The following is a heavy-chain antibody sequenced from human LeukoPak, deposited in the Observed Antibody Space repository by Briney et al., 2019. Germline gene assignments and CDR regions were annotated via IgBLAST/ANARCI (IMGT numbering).Heavy chain of an antibody. D-gene: IGHD3-10*01. Sequence: GGSLRLSCAASGFTVSSNYMSWVRQAPGKGLEWVSAISGSGGSTYYADSVKGRFTISRDNSKNTLYLQMNSLRAEDTAVYYCAKDSGYGSGGYYFDYWGQGTLVTVSS. V-gene: IGHV3-23*01. CDR2: ISGSGGST. J-gene: IGHJ4*02. CDR1: GFTVSSNY. CDR3: AKDSGYGSGGYYFDY.